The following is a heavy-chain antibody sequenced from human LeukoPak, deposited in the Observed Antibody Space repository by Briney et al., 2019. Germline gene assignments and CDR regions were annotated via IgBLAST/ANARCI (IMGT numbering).Heavy chain of an antibody. V-gene: IGHV3-21*01. J-gene: IGHJ6*04. CDR2: ISSSSSYI. D-gene: IGHD3-10*02. CDR1: GFTFTSYT. CDR3: AELGITMIGGV. Sequence: TGGSLRLSCAASGFTFTSYTMNWVRQAPGKGLEWVSSISSSSSYIYYADSVKGRFTISRDNAKNSLYLQMNSLRAEDTAVYYCAELGITMIGGVWGKGTTVTISS.